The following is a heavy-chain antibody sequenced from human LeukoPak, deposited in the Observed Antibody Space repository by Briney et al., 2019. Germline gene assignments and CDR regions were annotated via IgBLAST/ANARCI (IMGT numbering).Heavy chain of an antibody. CDR1: GFTFSRYW. D-gene: IGHD3-22*01. V-gene: IGHV3-7*03. CDR2: IKQDGSEE. J-gene: IGHJ4*02. CDR3: ARDKGDYDRSGSLFVF. Sequence: GGSLRLSCATSGFTFSRYWMSWVRQAPRKGLEWVANIKQDGSEEYYEDTVKGRFTISRDNAKNSLYLQMNSLRVEDTAVYYCARDKGDYDRSGSLFVFGGQGSLVTVSS.